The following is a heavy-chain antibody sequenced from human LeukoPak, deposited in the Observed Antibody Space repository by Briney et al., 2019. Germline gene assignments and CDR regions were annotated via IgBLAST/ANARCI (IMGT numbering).Heavy chain of an antibody. CDR2: IYHSGST. V-gene: IGHV4-38-2*02. CDR1: GYSISSGYY. J-gene: IGHJ4*02. D-gene: IGHD3-10*01. CDR3: ARGPYYYGSGSYYNF. Sequence: SETLSLTCTVCGYSISSGYYWGWIRQPPGKGLEWIGSIYHSGSTYYNPSLKSRVTISVDTSKNQFSLKLSSVTAADTAVYYCARGPYYYGSGSYYNFWGQGTLVTVSS.